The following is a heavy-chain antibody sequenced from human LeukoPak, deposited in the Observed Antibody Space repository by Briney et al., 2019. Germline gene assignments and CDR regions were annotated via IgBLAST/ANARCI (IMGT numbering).Heavy chain of an antibody. V-gene: IGHV4-34*01. CDR3: ARRIWYHDILTAYNI. J-gene: IGHJ4*02. D-gene: IGHD3-9*01. Sequence: SETLSLTCAVYGGSFSGSYWTWIRQPPGKGLEWIGEINHSGSTNYNPSLKSRVTISVDTSKNQFSLNLSSVTAADTAVYYCARRIWYHDILTAYNIWGQGTPVTVSS. CDR1: GGSFSGSY. CDR2: INHSGST.